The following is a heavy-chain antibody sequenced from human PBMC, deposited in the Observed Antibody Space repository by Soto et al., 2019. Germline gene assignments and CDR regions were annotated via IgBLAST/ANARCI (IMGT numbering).Heavy chain of an antibody. CDR3: ARATQLSDRGVRGLFDP. D-gene: IGHD2-2*01. V-gene: IGHV1-18*01. CDR2: ISPYNGDT. Sequence: QVQLVQSGADVKKPGASVKVSCKASGYTFTSYGISWVRQAPGQGLEWVGWISPYNGDTNYAQKLQGIVTMTTDTFTSTAYMELRSLISDDTAVYYCARATQLSDRGVRGLFDPWGQGTLVTVSS. J-gene: IGHJ5*02. CDR1: GYTFTSYG.